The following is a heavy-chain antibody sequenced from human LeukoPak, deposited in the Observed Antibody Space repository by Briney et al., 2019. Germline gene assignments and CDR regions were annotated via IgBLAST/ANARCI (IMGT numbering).Heavy chain of an antibody. V-gene: IGHV4-34*12. Sequence: MSSETLSLTCAVNGGSFSGYYWTWIRQSPGKGLEWIGEIIHSGRTNYSPSLKSRVTLSVDPSMNQFSLKLSSVTAADTAVYYCARGQTTPGHYYDSSGRSPYFDYWGQGTLVTVSS. D-gene: IGHD3-22*01. CDR3: ARGQTTPGHYYDSSGRSPYFDY. CDR2: IIHSGRT. CDR1: GGSFSGYY. J-gene: IGHJ4*02.